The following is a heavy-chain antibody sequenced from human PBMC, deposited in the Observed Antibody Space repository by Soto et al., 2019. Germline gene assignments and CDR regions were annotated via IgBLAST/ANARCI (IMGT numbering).Heavy chain of an antibody. J-gene: IGHJ4*02. V-gene: IGHV1-8*01. CDR3: ARCSRGSRWQTD. Sequence: QVQLVQSGAEVKKPGASVKVSCKASGYTFTSDDINWVRQATGQGLEWMVWMNPKSGNTGYAQKFQARVTMTRDTSIRTAYMELSSLRSEDTGVYYCARCSRGSRWQTDWGQGTLVTVSS. CDR1: GYTFTSDD. CDR2: MNPKSGNT. D-gene: IGHD4-17*01.